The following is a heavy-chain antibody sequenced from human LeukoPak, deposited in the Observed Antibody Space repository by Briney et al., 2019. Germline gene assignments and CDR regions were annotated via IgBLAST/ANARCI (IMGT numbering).Heavy chain of an antibody. CDR1: GFTIGACA. J-gene: IGHJ4*02. V-gene: IGHV3-64D*06. CDR2: ISSDGGTT. CDR3: VKDRYVDY. Sequence: PGGSLRLSCSVSGFTIGACAMHWVRQAPGKGLQYVSSISSDGGTTYYADSVKGRFTISRDNSKNTLHLQMSSLRSEDTAVYYCVKDRYVDYWGQGTLVTVSS. D-gene: IGHD2-2*01.